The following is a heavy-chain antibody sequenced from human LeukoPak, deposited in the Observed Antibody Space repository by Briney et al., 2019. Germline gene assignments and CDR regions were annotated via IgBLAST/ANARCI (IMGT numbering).Heavy chain of an antibody. CDR3: ARTVVVPAAMYPITNWFDP. CDR1: GYTFTGYY. CDR2: INPNSGGT. J-gene: IGHJ5*02. Sequence: GASVKVSCKASGYTFTGYYMHWVRQAPGQGLEWMGWINPNSGGTNYAQKFQGRVTMTRDTSISTAYMELSRLRSDDTAVYYCARTVVVPAAMYPITNWFDPWGQGTLVTVSS. V-gene: IGHV1-2*02. D-gene: IGHD2-2*01.